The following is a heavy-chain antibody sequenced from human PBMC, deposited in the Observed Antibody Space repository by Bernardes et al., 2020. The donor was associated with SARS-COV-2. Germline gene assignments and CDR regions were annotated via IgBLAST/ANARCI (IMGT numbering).Heavy chain of an antibody. D-gene: IGHD2-21*01. J-gene: IGHJ4*02. CDR3: ARDFGGASDY. V-gene: IGHV3-74*01. CDR1: GLSWYW. CDR2: IEVDGSRI. Sequence: VWSLSLSCVASGLSWYWMHLVRQAPGKGMVWVSRIEVDGSRIDYADSVRGRFTISRDNAKDTLYLQMNSLTADDTAVYYCARDFGGASDYWGQGTLVTVSS.